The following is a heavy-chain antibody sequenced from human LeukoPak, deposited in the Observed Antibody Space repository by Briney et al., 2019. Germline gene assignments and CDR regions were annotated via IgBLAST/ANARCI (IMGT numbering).Heavy chain of an antibody. CDR2: INPNSGGT. CDR3: ARDSARGYSYPD. D-gene: IGHD5-18*01. Sequence: AASVKVSCKASGYTFTGYYMHWVRQAPGQGLEWMGWINPNSGGTNYAQKFQGRVTMTRDTSISTAYMELSRLRSDDTAVYYCARDSARGYSYPDWGQGTLVTVSS. V-gene: IGHV1-2*02. CDR1: GYTFTGYY. J-gene: IGHJ4*02.